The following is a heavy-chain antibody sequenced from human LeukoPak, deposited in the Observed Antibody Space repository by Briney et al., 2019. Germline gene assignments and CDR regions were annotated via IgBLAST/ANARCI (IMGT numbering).Heavy chain of an antibody. CDR2: ISYDGSNK. J-gene: IGHJ3*02. V-gene: IGHV3-30*18. D-gene: IGHD2-21*02. CDR1: GFTFSSYG. CDR3: AKDHIVVVTEAFDI. Sequence: GRSLRLSCAASGFTFSSYGMHWVRQAPGKGLEWVAVISYDGSNKYYADSVKGRFTISRDNSKNTLYLQMNSLRAEDTAVYYCAKDHIVVVTEAFDIWGQGTMVTVSS.